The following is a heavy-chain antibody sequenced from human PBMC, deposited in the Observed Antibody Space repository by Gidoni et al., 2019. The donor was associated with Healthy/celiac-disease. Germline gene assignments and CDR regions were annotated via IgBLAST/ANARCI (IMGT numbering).Heavy chain of an antibody. J-gene: IGHJ6*02. CDR3: TRGAGAAERDYYYGMDV. CDR2: IRRKAYGGKK. CDR1: GFTFADSA. D-gene: IGHD6-13*01. V-gene: IGHV3-49*04. Sequence: EVQLVFSGGFWVMPGLSLALPCLACGFTFADSAMRRVRQAPGKGLEWVGFIRRKAYGGKKEYGASVKGRITISRDDSKSIAYLQMNSLKTEDTAVYYCTRGAGAAERDYYYGMDVWGQETTVTVSS.